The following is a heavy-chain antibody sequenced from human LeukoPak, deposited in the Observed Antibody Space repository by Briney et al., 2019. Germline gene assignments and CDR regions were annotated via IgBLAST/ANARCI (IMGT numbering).Heavy chain of an antibody. Sequence: GGSLRLSCSASGFTFSNYAMHWVRQAPEKGLEHVSAIGSNGGTTYYADSVKGRFTISRDNSKNTLYLQVSSLGAEDTAVYYCVKGFQGYCSSISCSGYWGQGTLVIVSS. CDR1: GFTFSNYA. CDR3: VKGFQGYCSSISCSGY. V-gene: IGHV3-64D*06. J-gene: IGHJ4*02. D-gene: IGHD2-2*01. CDR2: IGSNGGTT.